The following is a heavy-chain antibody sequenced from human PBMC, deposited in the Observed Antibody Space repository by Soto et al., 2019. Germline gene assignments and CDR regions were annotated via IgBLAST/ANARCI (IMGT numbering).Heavy chain of an antibody. CDR3: AKVTYYYDSSGYYPYYFDY. D-gene: IGHD3-22*01. CDR1: GFTFSSYA. J-gene: IGHJ4*02. CDR2: ISGSGGST. V-gene: IGHV3-23*01. Sequence: PGGSLRLSCAASGFTFSSYAMSWVRQAPGKGLEWVSAISGSGGSTYYADSVKGRFTISRDNSKNTLYLQMNSLRAEDTAVYYCAKVTYYYDSSGYYPYYFDYWGQGTLVTVSS.